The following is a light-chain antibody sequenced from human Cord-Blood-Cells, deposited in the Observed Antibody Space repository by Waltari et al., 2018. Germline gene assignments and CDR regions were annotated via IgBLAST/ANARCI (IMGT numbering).Light chain of an antibody. Sequence: QSVLTQPPSVSGAPGQRVTIPCTGSSSHIGAGYDVHWYQQLPGTAPKLLIYGNSNRPSGVPDRFSGSKSGTSASLAITGLQAEDEADYYCQSYDSSLSGQGVFGGGTKLTVL. CDR1: SSHIGAGYD. CDR2: GNS. CDR3: QSYDSSLSGQGV. V-gene: IGLV1-40*01. J-gene: IGLJ2*01.